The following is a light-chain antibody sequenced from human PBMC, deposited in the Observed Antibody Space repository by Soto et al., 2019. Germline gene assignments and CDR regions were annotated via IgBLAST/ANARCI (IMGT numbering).Light chain of an antibody. J-gene: IGKJ5*01. CDR3: QQHETLIT. Sequence: DIQMTQSPSSLSASVGDRVTITCRASQRISSYLNWYQQKPGKAPKLLIYDASTLESGVPSRFSGSGSGTDFTLTISRLEPEDFAVYYCQQHETLITFGQGTRLEIK. V-gene: IGKV1-39*01. CDR1: QRISSY. CDR2: DAS.